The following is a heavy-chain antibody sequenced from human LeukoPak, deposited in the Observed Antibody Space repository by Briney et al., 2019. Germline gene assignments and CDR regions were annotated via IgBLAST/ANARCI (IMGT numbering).Heavy chain of an antibody. CDR2: INPISGGT. Sequence: GASVKVSCKASGYTFTGYYMHWVRQAPGQGLEWMGWINPISGGTNYAQKFQGRVTMTRDTSISTAYMELSRLRSDDTAVYYCARDSMGLLRITMVRGVIGSIGYWGQGTLVTVSS. J-gene: IGHJ4*02. CDR3: ARDSMGLLRITMVRGVIGSIGY. CDR1: GYTFTGYY. D-gene: IGHD3-10*01. V-gene: IGHV1-2*02.